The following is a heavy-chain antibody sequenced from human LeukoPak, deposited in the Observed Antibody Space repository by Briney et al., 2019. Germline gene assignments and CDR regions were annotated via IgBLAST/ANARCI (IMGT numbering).Heavy chain of an antibody. CDR1: GGPITYDY. V-gene: IGHV4-59*08. CDR2: ISGTT. CDR3: ARHSWVNGYFDY. D-gene: IGHD4-17*01. J-gene: IGHJ4*02. Sequence: SETLSLTCTVSGGPITYDYWSWIRQPPGKGLEWIGYISGTTNYNPSLMSRVTISQDTSKNQFFLKLTSVTAADTAVYYCARHSWVNGYFDYWGQGTLVTVSS.